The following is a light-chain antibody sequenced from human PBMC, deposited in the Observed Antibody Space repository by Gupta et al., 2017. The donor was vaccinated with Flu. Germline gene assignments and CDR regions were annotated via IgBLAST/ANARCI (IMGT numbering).Light chain of an antibody. CDR2: DTS. CDR3: QQRRLWPLT. Sequence: EIVLIQSPGTLSVSPGEIATLSCRASEPIGRQLAWYQQRPGRPPRLIISDTSKRATGVPARFSGSGSETDFTLTISNLDPEDFAVYFCQQRRLWPLTCGGGTKLEIK. J-gene: IGKJ4*01. CDR1: EPIGRQ. V-gene: IGKV3-11*01.